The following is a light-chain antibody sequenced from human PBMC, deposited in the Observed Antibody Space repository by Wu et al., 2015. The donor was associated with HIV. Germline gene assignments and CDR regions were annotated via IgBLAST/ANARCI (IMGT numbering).Light chain of an antibody. V-gene: IGKV3-20*01. Sequence: EIVLTQSPGTLSLSPGERATLSCRASQSVSSSYLAWYQHKPGRAPRLLIYGASTRATGIPNRFSGSGSGTDFTLTISGLEPEDFAVYYCQRYGNSPPYTFGQGTKLDFK. CDR3: QRYGNSPPYT. CDR2: GAS. CDR1: QSVSSSY. J-gene: IGKJ2*01.